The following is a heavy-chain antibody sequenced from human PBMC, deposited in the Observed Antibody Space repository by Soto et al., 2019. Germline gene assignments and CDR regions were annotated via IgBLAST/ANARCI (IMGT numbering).Heavy chain of an antibody. Sequence: PGGSLRLSCAASGFTFSSHGMHWVRQAPGKGLEWVAVIWFDGSNEYYVDSVKGRFTISRDNSKNTLYLQMNSLRSEDTAVYYCARDDEGATALDYWGQGTLVTVSS. CDR1: GFTFSSHG. V-gene: IGHV3-33*01. CDR2: IWFDGSNE. D-gene: IGHD1-26*01. CDR3: ARDDEGATALDY. J-gene: IGHJ4*02.